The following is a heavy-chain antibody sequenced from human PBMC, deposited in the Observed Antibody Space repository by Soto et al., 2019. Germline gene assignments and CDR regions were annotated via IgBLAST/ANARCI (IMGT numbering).Heavy chain of an antibody. V-gene: IGHV1-2*02. CDR3: AKDPGGYMVPAMDV. J-gene: IGHJ6*02. Sequence: ASVKVSCKASGYTFTDYYIYWLRQAPGHGLEWMGWINPNSGATNYAHNFQGRVTMTRDTSIRAAYMELSRLSSDDTAVYYCAKDPGGYMVPAMDVWGQGTTVTVS. CDR1: GYTFTDYY. CDR2: INPNSGAT. D-gene: IGHD2-2*02.